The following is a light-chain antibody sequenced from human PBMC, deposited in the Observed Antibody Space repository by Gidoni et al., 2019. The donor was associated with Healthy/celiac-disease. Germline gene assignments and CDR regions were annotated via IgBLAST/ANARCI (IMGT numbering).Light chain of an antibody. V-gene: IGKV3-11*01. J-gene: IGKJ4*01. Sequence: EIVLTQSPATLSLSPGERATLSCMASQSVSSYLAWYQQNPGQAPRLLIYEASNRATGIPARFSGSGSGTDFTLTISSLEPEDFAVYYCQQRSNWPLTLGGGTKVEIK. CDR2: EAS. CDR1: QSVSSY. CDR3: QQRSNWPLT.